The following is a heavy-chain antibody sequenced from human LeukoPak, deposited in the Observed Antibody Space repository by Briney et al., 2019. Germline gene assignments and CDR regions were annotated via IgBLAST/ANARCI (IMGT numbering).Heavy chain of an antibody. J-gene: IGHJ4*02. CDR3: ARHGYSYGLSFDY. CDR2: IYVGDSDI. CDR1: GYSFSSYY. D-gene: IGHD5-18*01. Sequence: GESLKISCKGSGYSFSSYYIDWVRQMPGKGLEGMGVIYVGDSDIRYSPSFQGQVTISVDKSISTAYLQWSSLKASDTAIYFCARHGYSYGLSFDYWGQGTLATVSS. V-gene: IGHV5-51*01.